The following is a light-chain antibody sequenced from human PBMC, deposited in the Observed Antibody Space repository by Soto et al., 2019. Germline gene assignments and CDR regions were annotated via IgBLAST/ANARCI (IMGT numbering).Light chain of an antibody. CDR2: DAS. Sequence: DIQMTQSPSYLSASIGDTVTITCQASQDIGHYISWYQQKAGKAPALLIYDASILEPGVPSRFSGSGFGTHFTLTISSLQPEDISTYYCQQYENVPPAFGGGTTVEIK. CDR3: QQYENVPPA. CDR1: QDIGHY. V-gene: IGKV1-33*01. J-gene: IGKJ4*01.